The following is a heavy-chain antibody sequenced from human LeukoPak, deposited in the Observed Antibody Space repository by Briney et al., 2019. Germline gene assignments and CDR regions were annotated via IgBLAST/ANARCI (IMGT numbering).Heavy chain of an antibody. CDR2: INHSGST. J-gene: IGHJ5*02. CDR1: GGSFSGYY. V-gene: IGHV4-34*01. CDR3: ARGYGYCSSTSCYKSRGVGWFDP. Sequence: SETLSLTCAVYGGSFSGYYWSWIRQPPGKGLEWIGEINHSGSTNYNPSLKSRVTISVDTSKNQFSLKLSSVTAADTAVYYCARGYGYCSSTSCYKSRGVGWFDPWGQGTLVTVSS. D-gene: IGHD2-2*02.